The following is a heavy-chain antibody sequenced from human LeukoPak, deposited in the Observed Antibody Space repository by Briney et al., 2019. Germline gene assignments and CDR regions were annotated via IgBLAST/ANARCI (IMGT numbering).Heavy chain of an antibody. D-gene: IGHD3-3*02. CDR2: ISETADHT. CDR1: GFTFSSHA. J-gene: IGHJ1*01. CDR3: AAIIFGTAGYEYFQH. V-gene: IGHV3-23*01. Sequence: QPGAPLRLSCAATGFTFSSHAMSWIRQAPGRGLACLSTISETADHTDYAESVKGRFIISRDNSKNTVYVQMSSLRAEDTAVYYCAAIIFGTAGYEYFQHWGQGTLVTVSS.